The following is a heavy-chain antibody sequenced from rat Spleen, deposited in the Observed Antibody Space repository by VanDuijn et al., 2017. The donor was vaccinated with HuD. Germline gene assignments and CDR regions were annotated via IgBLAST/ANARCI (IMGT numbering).Heavy chain of an antibody. V-gene: IGHV5-58*01. Sequence: EVQLVETGGGLVQPGRSLKLSCVASGFTFSRYWMYWIRQAPGKGLEWISSINIDGGGTYYSDSVKGRFTISRDNAENTVYLQMNSLRSEDTATYYCARPPRYSYIYDPYFDYWGQGVMVTVSS. CDR1: GFTFSRYW. J-gene: IGHJ2*01. D-gene: IGHD1-2*01. CDR2: INIDGGGT. CDR3: ARPPRYSYIYDPYFDY.